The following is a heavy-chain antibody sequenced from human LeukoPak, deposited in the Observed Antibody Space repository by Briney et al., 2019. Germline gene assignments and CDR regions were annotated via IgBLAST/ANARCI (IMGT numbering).Heavy chain of an antibody. CDR1: GFTFRTSW. CDR2: INDDGSTT. CDR3: ARGLGSPTDY. V-gene: IGHV3-74*01. Sequence: GGSLRLSCAASGFTFRTSWMHWLRQAPGKGLVWVSRINDDGSTTTYADSVKGRFTISRDNAKSTLYLQMNSLRAEDTAVYYCARGLGSPTDYWGQGTLGTVSS. J-gene: IGHJ4*02. D-gene: IGHD1-26*01.